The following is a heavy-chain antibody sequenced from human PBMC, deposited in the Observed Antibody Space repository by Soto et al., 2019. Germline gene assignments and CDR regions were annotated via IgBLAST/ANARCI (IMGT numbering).Heavy chain of an antibody. V-gene: IGHV3-33*08. CDR2: IWYDGSNK. D-gene: IGHD3-22*01. J-gene: IGHJ4*02. CDR1: GFTFSTYS. CDR3: ARDRYYDSSGYYDY. Sequence: GGSLRLSCAASGFTFSTYSMHWVRQAPGKGLEWVAVIWYDGSNKYYADSVKGRFTISRDNSKNTLYLQMNSLRAEDTAVYYCARDRYYDSSGYYDYWGQGTLVTVSS.